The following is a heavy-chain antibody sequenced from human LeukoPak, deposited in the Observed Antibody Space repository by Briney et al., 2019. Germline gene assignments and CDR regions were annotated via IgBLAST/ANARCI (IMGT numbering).Heavy chain of an antibody. CDR3: ARALWFGEFLFDY. CDR2: ISGSGGST. D-gene: IGHD3-10*01. V-gene: IGHV3-23*01. J-gene: IGHJ4*02. CDR1: GFTFSSYA. Sequence: GGSLRLSCAASGFTFSSYAMSWVRQAPGKGLEWVSGISGSGGSTYYVDFVKGRFTISRDNSKNTLYLQMNSLRAEDTAVYYCARALWFGEFLFDYWGQGTLVTVSS.